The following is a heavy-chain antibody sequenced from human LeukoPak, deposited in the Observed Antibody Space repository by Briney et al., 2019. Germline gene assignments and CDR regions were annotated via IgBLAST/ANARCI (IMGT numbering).Heavy chain of an antibody. V-gene: IGHV3-30*18. D-gene: IGHD3-16*01. J-gene: IGHJ4*02. CDR3: AKTLWGPRSCPDY. Sequence: PGGSLRLSCAASGFPFSSYGMHWVRQAPGKGLEWVALISYDGSNNHYADSVKGRFSISRDDSKNTLYLQMNSLRAEDTAVYYCAKTLWGPRSCPDYCSQGTLVTVSS. CDR1: GFPFSSYG. CDR2: ISYDGSNN.